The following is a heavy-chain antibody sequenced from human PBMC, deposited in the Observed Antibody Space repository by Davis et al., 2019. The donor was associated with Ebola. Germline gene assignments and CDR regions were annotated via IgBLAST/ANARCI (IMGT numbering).Heavy chain of an antibody. CDR1: GFTFSSYA. J-gene: IGHJ6*02. CDR3: TRDRETYYYDSSGYYYRYYGMDV. CDR2: IRSKAYGGTT. D-gene: IGHD3-22*01. V-gene: IGHV3-49*04. Sequence: GESLKISCAASGFTFSSYAMSWVRQAPGKGLEWVGFIRSKAYGGTTEYAASVKGRFTISRDDSKSIAYLQMNSLKTEDTAVYYCTRDRETYYYDSSGYYYRYYGMDVWGQGTTVTVSS.